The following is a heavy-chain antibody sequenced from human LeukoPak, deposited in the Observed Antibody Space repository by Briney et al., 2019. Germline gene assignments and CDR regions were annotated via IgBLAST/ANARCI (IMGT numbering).Heavy chain of an antibody. D-gene: IGHD2-21*02. V-gene: IGHV1-46*01. CDR3: ARDLVVVTGLRTRGSFDI. Sequence: ASVKVSCTASGYNFTSYYMHWVRQAPGQGLEWMGIINPSGGTTSYAQKFQGRVTVTRDTSTSTVYMELSSLRSEDTAVYYCARDLVVVTGLRTRGSFDIWGQGTMVTVSS. J-gene: IGHJ3*02. CDR2: INPSGGTT. CDR1: GYNFTSYY.